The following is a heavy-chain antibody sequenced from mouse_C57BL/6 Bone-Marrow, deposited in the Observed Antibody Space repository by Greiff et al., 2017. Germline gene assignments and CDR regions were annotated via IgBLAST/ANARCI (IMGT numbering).Heavy chain of an antibody. V-gene: IGHV1-82*01. CDR2: IYPGDGDT. CDR1: GYAFTSSC. Sequence: VQLQQSGPELVKPGASVKISCKASGYAFTSSCMNWVKQRPGKGLEWIGRIYPGDGDTKYNGKFKGKATLTADKSSSTAYMQLSSLTSEDSAVYFCAICNGSGGGDYWGQGTTLTVSS. J-gene: IGHJ2*01. D-gene: IGHD1-1*01. CDR3: AICNGSGGGDY.